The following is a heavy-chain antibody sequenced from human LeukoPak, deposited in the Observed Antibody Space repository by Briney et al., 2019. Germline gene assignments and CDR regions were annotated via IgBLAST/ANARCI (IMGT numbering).Heavy chain of an antibody. CDR1: GFSIDDHA. D-gene: IGHD2-8*01. CDR3: ARDKNGHRFWYFDL. CDR2: IGWNNGNI. Sequence: GRSLRLSCAASGFSIDDHAMHWVRLIAGKGLEWVSGIGWNNGNINYADSVKGRFTISRDNAKNSLYLQMDSLRPEDTALYFCARDKNGHRFWYFDLWGRGTRVTVSS. J-gene: IGHJ2*01. V-gene: IGHV3-9*01.